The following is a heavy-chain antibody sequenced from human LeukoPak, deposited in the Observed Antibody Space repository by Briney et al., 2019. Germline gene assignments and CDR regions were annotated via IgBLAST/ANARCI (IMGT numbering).Heavy chain of an antibody. V-gene: IGHV3-23*01. J-gene: IGHJ4*02. CDR1: GFTFSSYS. D-gene: IGHD5-18*01. CDR2: ICGGGDNT. Sequence: GGSLRLSCAASGFTFSSYSMNWVRQAPGKGLEWVSAICGGGDNTFYADSVQGRFIISRDNSRNTVYLQMDSLRAEDTAIYYCAKTDSFGSRGPGYLDSWGQGTLVTVSS. CDR3: AKTDSFGSRGPGYLDS.